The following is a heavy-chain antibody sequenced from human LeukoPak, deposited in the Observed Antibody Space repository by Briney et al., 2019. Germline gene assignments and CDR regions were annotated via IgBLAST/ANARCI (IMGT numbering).Heavy chain of an antibody. CDR2: ISYDGSNK. V-gene: IGHV3-30*03. D-gene: IGHD6-13*01. CDR1: GFTFSSYG. Sequence: PGGSLRLSCAASGFTFSSYGMHWVRQAPGKGLEWVAVISYDGSNKYYADSVKGRFTISRDNSKNTLYLQMNSLRAEDTAVYYYSKNHAAVDSSCQLWYYYYGMGVWGKGTTVTVSS. J-gene: IGHJ6*04. CDR3: SKNHAAVDSSCQLWYYYYGMGV.